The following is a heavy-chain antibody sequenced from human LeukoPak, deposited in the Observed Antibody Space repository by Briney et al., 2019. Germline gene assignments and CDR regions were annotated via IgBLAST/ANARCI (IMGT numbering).Heavy chain of an antibody. CDR2: IDWDDDK. J-gene: IGHJ4*02. CDR1: GFSPSTSGMC. D-gene: IGHD6-13*01. V-gene: IGHV2-70*11. Sequence: ESGPALVKPTQTLTLTCTFSGFSPSTSGMCVSWIRQPPGKALEWLARIDWDDDKYYSTSLRTRVSISKDTSKEQVVLTMTNMDPGDTATYYCARLIAASSYFDYWGQGMLVTVSS. CDR3: ARLIAASSYFDY.